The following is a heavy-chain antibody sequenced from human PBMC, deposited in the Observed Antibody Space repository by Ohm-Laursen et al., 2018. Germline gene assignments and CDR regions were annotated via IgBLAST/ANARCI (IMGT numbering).Heavy chain of an antibody. D-gene: IGHD4-17*01. CDR3: ARNDDYGLYWNAEDAFDI. CDR2: ISSSSSTI. CDR1: GFTFSSYS. J-gene: IGHJ3*02. V-gene: IGHV3-48*01. Sequence: SLRLSCSAFGFTFSSYSMNWVRQAPGKGLEWVSYISSSSSTIYYADSVKGRFTISRDNAKNSLYLQMNSLRAEDTAVYYCARNDDYGLYWNAEDAFDIWGQGTMVTVSS.